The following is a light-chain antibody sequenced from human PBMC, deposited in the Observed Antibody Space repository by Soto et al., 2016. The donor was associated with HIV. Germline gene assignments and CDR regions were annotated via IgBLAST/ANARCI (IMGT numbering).Light chain of an antibody. J-gene: IGKJ4*01. V-gene: IGKV1-12*01. CDR2: AAT. CDR3: QQSNSFPLT. CDR1: QSISSW. Sequence: DIQMTQSPSTLSASVGDRVTITCRASQSISSWLAWYQQKQGEAPKLLIYAATNLQNGVPSRFSGSGSGTDFTLTISSLQPEDFATYYCQQSNSFPLTFGGGTKVEIK.